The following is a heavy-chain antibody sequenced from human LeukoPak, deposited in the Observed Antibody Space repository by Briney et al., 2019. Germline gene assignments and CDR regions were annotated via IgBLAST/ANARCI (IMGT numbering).Heavy chain of an antibody. J-gene: IGHJ4*02. V-gene: IGHV4-4*09. D-gene: IGHD2-15*01. CDR2: IYTSGST. Sequence: SETLSLTCTVSGGSISSYYWSWIRQPPGKGLEWIGYIYTSGSTNYNPSLKSRVTISVDTSKNQSSLKLSSVTAADTAVYYCARSPGYCSGGSCYVPYDYWGQGTLVTVSS. CDR1: GGSISSYY. CDR3: ARSPGYCSGGSCYVPYDY.